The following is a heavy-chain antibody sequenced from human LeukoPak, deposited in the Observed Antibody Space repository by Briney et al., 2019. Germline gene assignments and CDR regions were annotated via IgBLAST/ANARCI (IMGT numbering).Heavy chain of an antibody. Sequence: GGSLRLSCAASGFTFSTYWMTWVRQAPGKGLEWVANIKEDGSEKYYVDSVKGRFTISRDNAKNSLYLQMNSLRAEDTAVYYCARVPGYWYFDLWGRGTLVTVSS. CDR2: IKEDGSEK. V-gene: IGHV3-7*01. J-gene: IGHJ2*01. CDR3: ARVPGYWYFDL. CDR1: GFTFSTYW.